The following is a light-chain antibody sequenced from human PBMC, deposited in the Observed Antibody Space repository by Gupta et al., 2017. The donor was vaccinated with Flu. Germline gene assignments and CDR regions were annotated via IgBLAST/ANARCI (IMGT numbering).Light chain of an antibody. V-gene: IGLV3-21*02. CDR3: QVWDSDSDHVV. CDR2: EDS. J-gene: IGLJ2*01. Sequence: SYVLTQSPSVSVAPGQTARITCGGNNIGSKSVHWYQQKPGQAPVLVVFEDSDRPSGIPERFSGSNSGNTATLTISRVEAGDEADYYCQVWDSDSDHVVFGGGTKLTVL. CDR1: NIGSKS.